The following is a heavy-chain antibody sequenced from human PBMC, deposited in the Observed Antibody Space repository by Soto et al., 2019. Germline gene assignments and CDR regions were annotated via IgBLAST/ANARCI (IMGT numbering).Heavy chain of an antibody. J-gene: IGHJ5*02. V-gene: IGHV3-30*18. CDR2: ISYDGSNK. CDR1: GFTFSSYG. CDR3: AKPNEYSNHNNWFDP. D-gene: IGHD4-4*01. Sequence: PGGSLRLSCAASGFTFSSYGMPWVRQAPGKGLEWVAVISYDGSNKYYADSVKGRFTISRDNSKNTLYLQMNSLRAEDTAVYYCAKPNEYSNHNNWFDPWGQGTLVTVSS.